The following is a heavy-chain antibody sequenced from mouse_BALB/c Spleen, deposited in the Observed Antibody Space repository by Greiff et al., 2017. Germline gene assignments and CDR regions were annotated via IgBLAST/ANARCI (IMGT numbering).Heavy chain of an antibody. CDR2: INPSTGYT. CDR3: ARGGYDQDVPFAY. J-gene: IGHJ3*01. CDR1: GYTFTSYW. Sequence: QVQLKESGAELAKPGASVKMSCKASGYTFTSYWMHWVKQRPGQGLEWIGYINPSTGYTEYNQKFKDKATLTADKSSSTAYMQLSSLTSEDSAVYYCARGGYDQDVPFAYWGQGTLVTVSA. V-gene: IGHV1-7*01. D-gene: IGHD2-2*01.